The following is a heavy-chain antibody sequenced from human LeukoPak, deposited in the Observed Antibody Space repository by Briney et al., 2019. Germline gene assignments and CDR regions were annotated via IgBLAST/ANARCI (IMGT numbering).Heavy chain of an antibody. D-gene: IGHD1-1*01. CDR2: IIPIFGTA. CDR3: ARPNLPPRNWNDVGWFDP. CDR1: GGTFSSYA. J-gene: IGHJ5*02. V-gene: IGHV1-69*13. Sequence: SVKVSCKASGGTFSSYAISWVRQAPGPGLEGIGGIIPIFGTANYAQKFQGRVTITADESTSTAYMELSSLRSEDTAVYYCARPNLPPRNWNDVGWFDPWGQGTLVTVSS.